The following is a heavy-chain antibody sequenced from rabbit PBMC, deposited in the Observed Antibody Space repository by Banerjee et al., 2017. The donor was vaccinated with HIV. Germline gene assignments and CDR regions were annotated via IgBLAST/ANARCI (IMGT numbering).Heavy chain of an antibody. CDR1: GFSFSNKYV. CDR2: SYAGSGTT. V-gene: IGHV1S45*01. D-gene: IGHD4-2*01. CDR3: ARDFAGVIGWNFNL. Sequence: QEQLVESGGDLVQPEGSLTLTCTASGFSFSNKYVMCWVRQAPGKGLEWIGCSYAGSGTTYYASWAKCRFTITKSSSTTVTLQITSLTAADTASYFCARDFAGVIGWNFNLWGQGTLVTVS. J-gene: IGHJ4*01.